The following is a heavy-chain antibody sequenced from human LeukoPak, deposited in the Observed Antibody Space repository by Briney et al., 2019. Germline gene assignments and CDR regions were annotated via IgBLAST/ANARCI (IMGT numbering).Heavy chain of an antibody. D-gene: IGHD1-26*01. J-gene: IGHJ3*02. CDR3: ATRSGSYYDAFDI. V-gene: IGHV3-20*04. Sequence: TGGSLRLSCAASGFTFDDYGMSWVRQVPGKGLEWVSGINWRGGSIAYVDSVKGRFTISRDNAKNSLYLQMNSLRAEDTALYYCATRSGSYYDAFDIWGQGTMVTVSS. CDR2: INWRGGSI. CDR1: GFTFDDYG.